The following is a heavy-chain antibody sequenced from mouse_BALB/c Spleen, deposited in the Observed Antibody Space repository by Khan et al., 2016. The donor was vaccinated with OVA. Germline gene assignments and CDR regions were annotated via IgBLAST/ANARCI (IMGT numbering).Heavy chain of an antibody. CDR1: GYTFTKNG. J-gene: IGHJ4*01. Sequence: QIQLVQSGPELKKPVEPVKISCKASGYTFTKNGMNWAKQAPGKGLKWMGWINTYTGEPTYADDFKGRFAFSLETSASTAYLQINNLKNEDTATYFCARVGYSGTMDYWGQGTSVTVSS. V-gene: IGHV9-3-1*01. CDR2: INTYTGEP. CDR3: ARVGYSGTMDY. D-gene: IGHD2-14*01.